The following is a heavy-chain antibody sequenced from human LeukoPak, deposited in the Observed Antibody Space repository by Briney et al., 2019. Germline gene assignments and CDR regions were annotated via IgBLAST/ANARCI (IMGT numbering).Heavy chain of an antibody. CDR3: ARELDLGYYGSGSYSDY. CDR2: ISAYNGNT. D-gene: IGHD3-10*01. CDR1: GYTFTSYG. J-gene: IGHJ4*02. V-gene: IGHV1-18*01. Sequence: ASVKVSCKASGYTFTSYGISWVRQAPGQGLEWMGWISAYNGNTNYAQKLQGRVTMTTDTSTSTAYMELRSLGSDDTAVYYCARELDLGYYGSGSYSDYWGQGTLVTVSS.